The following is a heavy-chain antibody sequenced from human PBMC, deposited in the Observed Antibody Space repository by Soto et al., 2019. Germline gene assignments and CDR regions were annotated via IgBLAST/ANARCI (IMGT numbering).Heavy chain of an antibody. J-gene: IGHJ3*02. CDR2: ISPGDSDT. D-gene: IGHD6-19*01. Sequence: GESLKISCKGSGYSFTSYWIGCVRQMPGKGLECRGIISPGDSDTRYSPSFQGQVTIPADKSISTAYLQGSTVKDSDTAMYYCERHFDRSGRYGDFDIWGKPTMVT. CDR1: GYSFTSYW. V-gene: IGHV5-51*01. CDR3: ERHFDRSGRYGDFDI.